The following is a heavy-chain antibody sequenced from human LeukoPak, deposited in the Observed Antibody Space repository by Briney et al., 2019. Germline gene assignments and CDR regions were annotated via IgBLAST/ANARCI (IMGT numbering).Heavy chain of an antibody. J-gene: IGHJ6*02. Sequence: ASVKVSCKASGYTFTDHYVHWVRQAPGQGLEWVGWINPHSGGTKYAQKFEDRVTMTRDSSISTAYMELSSLESDDTAVYFCARGRNFGSGIPSGVDVWGQGTTVTVSS. V-gene: IGHV1-2*02. CDR1: GYTFTDHY. D-gene: IGHD3-10*01. CDR2: INPHSGGT. CDR3: ARGRNFGSGIPSGVDV.